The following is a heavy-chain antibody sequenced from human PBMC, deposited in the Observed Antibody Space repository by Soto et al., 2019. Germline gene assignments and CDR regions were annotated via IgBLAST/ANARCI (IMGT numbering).Heavy chain of an antibody. D-gene: IGHD3-22*01. J-gene: IGHJ6*02. CDR2: MNPNSGNT. CDR1: GYTFSSYD. V-gene: IGHV1-8*01. CDR3: ARGAPYYYASSGHYPPPSWGMDV. Sequence: ASVKVSCKASGYTFSSYDINWVRQAPGQGLEWMGRMNPNSGNTGYAQKFQGRVTMTGSTSISTAYMELSSLRSEDTAVYYCARGAPYYYASSGHYPPPSWGMDVWGQGTTVTVSS.